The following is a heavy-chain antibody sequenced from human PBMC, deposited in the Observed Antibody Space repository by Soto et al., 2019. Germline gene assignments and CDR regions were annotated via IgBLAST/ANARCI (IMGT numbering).Heavy chain of an antibody. V-gene: IGHV4-30-4*01. CDR3: ATVPTYYYDGSGYANAFDV. Sequence: PSETLSLTCTVSGGSISSDDYYWSWIRQAPGRGLEWIGYIHSSGSIYYNPSLKSRATMSIDTAGNQFSLKVSSVTVADTAVYYCATVPTYYYDGSGYANAFDVWGQGTMVTVSS. CDR1: GGSISSDDYY. D-gene: IGHD3-22*01. CDR2: IHSSGSI. J-gene: IGHJ3*01.